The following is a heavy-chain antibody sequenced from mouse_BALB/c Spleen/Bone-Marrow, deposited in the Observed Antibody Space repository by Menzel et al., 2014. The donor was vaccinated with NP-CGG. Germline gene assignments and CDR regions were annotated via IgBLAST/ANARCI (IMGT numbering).Heavy chain of an antibody. CDR1: GFDFSRYW. CDR3: ARLHYYGSFAY. D-gene: IGHD1-2*01. V-gene: IGHV4-1*02. Sequence: EVKLQESGGGLVQPGGSLKLSCAASGFDFSRYWMSWVRQAPGKGLEWIGEINPDSSTINYTPSLKDRFIISRDNAKNTLFLRMSKVRSEDTALYYCARLHYYGSFAYWGQGTLVTVSA. CDR2: INPDSSTI. J-gene: IGHJ3*01.